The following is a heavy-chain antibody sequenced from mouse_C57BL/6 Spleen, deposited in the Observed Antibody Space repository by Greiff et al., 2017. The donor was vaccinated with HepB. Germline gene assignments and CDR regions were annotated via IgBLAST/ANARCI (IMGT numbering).Heavy chain of an antibody. J-gene: IGHJ2*01. CDR2: ISDGGSYT. Sequence: EVHLVESGGGLVKPGGSLKLSCAASGFTFSSYAMSWVRQTPEKRLEWVATISDGGSYTYYPDNVKGRFTISRDNAKNNLYLQMSHLKSEDTAMYYCARGLSTMITTGLYFDYWGQGTTLTVSS. D-gene: IGHD2-4*01. V-gene: IGHV5-4*01. CDR1: GFTFSSYA. CDR3: ARGLSTMITTGLYFDY.